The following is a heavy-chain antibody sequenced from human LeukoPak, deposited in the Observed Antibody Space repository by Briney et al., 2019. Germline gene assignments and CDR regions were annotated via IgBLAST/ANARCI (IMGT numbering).Heavy chain of an antibody. D-gene: IGHD3-9*01. CDR1: GYSLTTYW. CDR2: IDPSDSYT. J-gene: IGHJ4*02. Sequence: GESLKISCKASGYSLTTYWISWVRQMSGKGLEWMGTIDPSDSYTKYSPTFQGHVTISADKPISTAYLQWSSLKASDTAVYYCARSLFDYDILTGHDYWGQGTLVTVSS. V-gene: IGHV5-10-1*01. CDR3: ARSLFDYDILTGHDY.